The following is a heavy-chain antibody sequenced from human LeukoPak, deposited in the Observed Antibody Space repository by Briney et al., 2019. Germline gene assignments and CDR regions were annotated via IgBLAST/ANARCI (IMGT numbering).Heavy chain of an antibody. V-gene: IGHV3-30*04. CDR2: ISYDGSNK. CDR3: ARXYCSSTSCYNDY. J-gene: IGHJ4*02. D-gene: IGHD2-2*02. Sequence: PGGSLRLSCAASGFTVSNWAIHWVRQAPGKGLEWVAAISYDGSNKFYADSVKGRFTISRDNSKNSLDLQMNSLRAEDTAVYYCARXYCSSTSCYNDYWGQGTLVTVSS. CDR1: GFTVSNWA.